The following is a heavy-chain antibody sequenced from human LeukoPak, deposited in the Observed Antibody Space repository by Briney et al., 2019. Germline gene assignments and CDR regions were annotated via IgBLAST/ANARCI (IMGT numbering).Heavy chain of an antibody. J-gene: IGHJ4*02. Sequence: GGSLRLSCSASGFTFNRYAMYWVRQAPGKGLEDISAISNDGRTTYYADSVKGRFTVSRDYSKNTLFLQMSGLRPDDTAVYSCVRLSDGGFDYWGQGTLVTVSS. CDR3: VRLSDGGFDY. CDR1: GFTFNRYA. V-gene: IGHV3-64D*06. CDR2: ISNDGRTT. D-gene: IGHD3-16*01.